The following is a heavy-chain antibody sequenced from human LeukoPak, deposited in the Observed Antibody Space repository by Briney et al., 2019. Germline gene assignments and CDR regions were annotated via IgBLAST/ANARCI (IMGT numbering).Heavy chain of an antibody. CDR3: ARGLEYSSSTNWFDP. CDR1: GGSISSYY. CDR2: FSYTGSA. D-gene: IGHD6-6*01. V-gene: IGHV4-59*08. Sequence: SETLSLTCTVSGGSISSYYWSWIRQPPGKGLEWIGYFSYTGSANYNPSLKSRVTISVDTSKNQFSLELSSVTAADTAVYFCARGLEYSSSTNWFDPWGQGTLVRVSS. J-gene: IGHJ5*02.